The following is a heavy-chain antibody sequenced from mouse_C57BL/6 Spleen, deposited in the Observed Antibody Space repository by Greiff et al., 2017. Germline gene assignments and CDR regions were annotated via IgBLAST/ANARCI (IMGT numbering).Heavy chain of an antibody. CDR2: IDPEDGDT. Sequence: EVQLQQSGAELVRPGASVKLSCTASGFNIKDYYMHWVKQRPEQGLEWIGGIDPEDGDTEYAPKFQGKATMTADTSSNTAYMQLSSLTSEDTAVYYCARELGETYYFDFWGQGTTLTVSS. J-gene: IGHJ2*01. CDR3: ARELGETYYFDF. V-gene: IGHV14-1*01. D-gene: IGHD4-1*01. CDR1: GFNIKDYY.